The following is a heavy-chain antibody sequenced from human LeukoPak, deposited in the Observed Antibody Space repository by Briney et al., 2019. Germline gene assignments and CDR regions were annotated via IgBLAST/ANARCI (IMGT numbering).Heavy chain of an antibody. CDR1: GYSFTSYW. CDR3: ARREYLDYGDYAGGNFGY. V-gene: IGHV5-51*01. Sequence: GESLKISCKGSGYSFTSYWIGWVRQMPGKGLEWMGIIYPGDSDTRYSPSFQGQVTISADKSISTAYLQWSSLKASDTAMYYCARREYLDYGDYAGGNFGYWGQGTLVTVSS. J-gene: IGHJ4*02. CDR2: IYPGDSDT. D-gene: IGHD4-17*01.